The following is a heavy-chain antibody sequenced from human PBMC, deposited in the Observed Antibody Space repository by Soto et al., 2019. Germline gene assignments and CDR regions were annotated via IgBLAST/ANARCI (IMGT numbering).Heavy chain of an antibody. V-gene: IGHV3-74*01. CDR1: GFTFSSYW. CDR3: ARDAYISGYYQFDY. D-gene: IGHD6-19*01. J-gene: IGHJ4*02. Sequence: EVQLVESGGGLVQPGGSLRLSCAASGFTFSSYWMHWVRQVPGKGLVWVSRIHFDGSTTHYADSVTGRFTISRDNAKNPLSLQLNSLRAEDTAVYYCARDAYISGYYQFDYWGQGTLVTVSS. CDR2: IHFDGSTT.